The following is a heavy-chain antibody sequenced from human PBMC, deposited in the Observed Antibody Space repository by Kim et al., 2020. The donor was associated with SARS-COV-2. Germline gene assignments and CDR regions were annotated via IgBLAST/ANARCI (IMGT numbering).Heavy chain of an antibody. J-gene: IGHJ3*01. Sequence: DSVKGRFTISRDNSKNTLYMQMNSLTTEDTAVYYCAGDGEDSGTTGRGFDVWGQGTMVTVSS. V-gene: IGHV3-30*01. CDR3: AGDGEDSGTTGRGFDV. D-gene: IGHD2-2*01.